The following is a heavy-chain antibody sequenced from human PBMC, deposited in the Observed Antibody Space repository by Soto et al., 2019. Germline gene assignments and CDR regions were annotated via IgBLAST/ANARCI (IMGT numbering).Heavy chain of an antibody. CDR1: GYIFVNYG. CDR2: ISPYTGNT. Sequence: QVQLVQSGDEVKKPGASVKVSCKASGYIFVNYGIAWVRQAPGQGLEWMGWISPYTGNTHSATKVQGRLTMTTDTSTSTAYMELGRLTSDDTAVYYCVMVDNYVTPTPQDVWGQGTTVTVSS. D-gene: IGHD3-16*01. V-gene: IGHV1-18*01. J-gene: IGHJ6*02. CDR3: VMVDNYVTPTPQDV.